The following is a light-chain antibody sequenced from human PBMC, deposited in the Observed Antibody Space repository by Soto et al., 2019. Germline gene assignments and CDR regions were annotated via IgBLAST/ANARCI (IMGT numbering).Light chain of an antibody. J-gene: IGKJ1*01. CDR1: QTISSW. Sequence: DIQLTQSPSTLSGSVGDRVTITCRASQTISSWLAWYQQKPGKAPKLLIYKASTLKSGVPSRFRGSGSGTEFTLTISRLQPDDFATYYCQHYNSYSEAFGRGTKVDIK. CDR2: KAS. CDR3: QHYNSYSEA. V-gene: IGKV1-5*03.